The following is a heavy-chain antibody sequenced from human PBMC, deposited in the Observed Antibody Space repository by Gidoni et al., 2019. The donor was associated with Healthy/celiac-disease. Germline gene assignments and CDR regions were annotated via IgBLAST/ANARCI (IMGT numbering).Heavy chain of an antibody. CDR3: AKDMRQWLVEGWFDP. V-gene: IGHV3-43*01. CDR1: GFTFDDYT. D-gene: IGHD6-19*01. Sequence: EVQLVESGGVVVQPGGSLRLSCAASGFTFDDYTMHWVRQAPGKGLEWVSLSSWDGGSTYYADSVKGRFTISRDNSKNSLYLQMNSLRTEDTALYYCAKDMRQWLVEGWFDPWGQGTLVTVSS. CDR2: SSWDGGST. J-gene: IGHJ5*02.